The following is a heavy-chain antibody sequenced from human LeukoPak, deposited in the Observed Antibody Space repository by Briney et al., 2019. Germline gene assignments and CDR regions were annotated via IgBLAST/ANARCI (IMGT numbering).Heavy chain of an antibody. CDR3: ARDRDGTAYYPLDF. V-gene: IGHV3-30*03. Sequence: PGGPLRLSCAASGFTFSSYGMHWVRQAPGKGLEWVAVISYDGSNKYYADSVKGRFTISRDNSKNTLYLQMNSLRAEDTAVYYCARDRDGTAYYPLDFRGQGTLVTVSS. J-gene: IGHJ4*02. CDR1: GFTFSSYG. D-gene: IGHD3-22*01. CDR2: ISYDGSNK.